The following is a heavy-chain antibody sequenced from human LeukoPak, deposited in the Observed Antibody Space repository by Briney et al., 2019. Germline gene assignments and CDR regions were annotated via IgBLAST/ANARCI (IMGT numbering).Heavy chain of an antibody. CDR3: ARHGVYSGYDPIWGLAAANY. Sequence: GKSLKISCKGSGYSFTSYWISWVRQMPGKGLEWMGRIDPSDSYTNYSPSFQGHVTISADKSISTAYLQWSSLKASDTAMYYCARHGVYSGYDPIWGLAAANYWGQGTLVTVSS. V-gene: IGHV5-10-1*01. CDR1: GYSFTSYW. D-gene: IGHD5-12*01. J-gene: IGHJ4*02. CDR2: IDPSDSYT.